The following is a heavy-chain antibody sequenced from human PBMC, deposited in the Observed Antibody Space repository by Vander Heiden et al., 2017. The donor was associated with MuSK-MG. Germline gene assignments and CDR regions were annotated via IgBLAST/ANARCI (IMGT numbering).Heavy chain of an antibody. CDR2: ISYDGSNK. CDR3: ARGDPLRFGELLEGFDY. D-gene: IGHD3-10*01. CDR1: GFTFSSYA. Sequence: QVQLVESGGGVVQPGRSLRLSCAASGFTFSSYAMHWVRQAPGKGLEWVAVISYDGSNKYYADSVKGRFTISRDNSKNTLYLQMNSLRAEDTAVYYCARGDPLRFGELLEGFDYWGQGTLVTVSS. J-gene: IGHJ4*02. V-gene: IGHV3-30*04.